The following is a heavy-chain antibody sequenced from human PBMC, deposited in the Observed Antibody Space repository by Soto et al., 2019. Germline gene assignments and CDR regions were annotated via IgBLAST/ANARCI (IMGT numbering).Heavy chain of an antibody. Sequence: QVQLVESGGGVAQPGGSLRLSCTTSGFTFNTYGMHWVRQAPGKGLEWVAIIWYDGSNKYYADSVKGRFTISRDNSKNTLYLQMNSLRAEDTALYYCARADCTGAYCYSWPFNYGVDVCGQGTTVTVSS. CDR2: IWYDGSNK. CDR1: GFTFNTYG. D-gene: IGHD2-15*01. CDR3: ARADCTGAYCYSWPFNYGVDV. J-gene: IGHJ6*02. V-gene: IGHV3-33*01.